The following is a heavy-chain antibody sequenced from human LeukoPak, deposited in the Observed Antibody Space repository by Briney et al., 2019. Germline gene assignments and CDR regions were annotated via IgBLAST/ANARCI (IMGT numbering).Heavy chain of an antibody. J-gene: IGHJ4*02. CDR2: ISYDGSNK. CDR1: GFTFSSYA. V-gene: IGHV3-30*04. Sequence: PGGFLRLSCAASGFTFSSYAMHWVRQAPGKGLEWVAVISYDGSNKYYADSVKGRFTISRDNSKNTLYLQMNSLRAEDTAVYYCAKDYSSGEYYFDYWGQGTLVTVSS. CDR3: AKDYSSGEYYFDY. D-gene: IGHD4-11*01.